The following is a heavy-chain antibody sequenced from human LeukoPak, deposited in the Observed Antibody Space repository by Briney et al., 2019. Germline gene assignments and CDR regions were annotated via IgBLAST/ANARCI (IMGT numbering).Heavy chain of an antibody. CDR2: ISSSSSYI. V-gene: IGHV3-21*01. Sequence: GGSLRLSCAASGFTFRSYSMNWVRQAPGKGLEWVSSISSSSSYIYYADSVKGRFTISRDNAKNSLYLQMNSLRAEDTAVYYCARDERDYYDSLRAFDYWGQGTLVTVSS. CDR1: GFTFRSYS. CDR3: ARDERDYYDSLRAFDY. J-gene: IGHJ4*02. D-gene: IGHD3-22*01.